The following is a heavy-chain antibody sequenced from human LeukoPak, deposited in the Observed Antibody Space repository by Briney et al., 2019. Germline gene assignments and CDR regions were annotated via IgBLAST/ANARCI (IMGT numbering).Heavy chain of an antibody. Sequence: PSETLSLTCTVSGGSISSGDYYWSWIRQPPGKGLEWIGYIYYSGSTYYNPSLKSRVTISVDRSKNQFSLKLSSVTAADTAVYYCAALAYLGYCSTCEDYWGQGTLVTVSS. CDR3: AALAYLGYCSTCEDY. CDR1: GGSISSGDYY. D-gene: IGHD2-2*03. CDR2: IYYSGST. V-gene: IGHV4-30-4*01. J-gene: IGHJ4*02.